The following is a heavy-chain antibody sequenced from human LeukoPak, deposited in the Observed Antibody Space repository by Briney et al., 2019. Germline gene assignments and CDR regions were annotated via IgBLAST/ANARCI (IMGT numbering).Heavy chain of an antibody. CDR3: AKDVGKWESLHFFDY. Sequence: GGSLRLSCLTSGFTLSTNAMSWVRQAPGKGLEWISGISGSGASTYYADSVKGRFTISRDDSRNTLYLQMNSLRGDGTAVYYCAKDVGKWESLHFFDYWGQGTLVTVSS. J-gene: IGHJ4*02. CDR1: GFTLSTNA. CDR2: ISGSGAST. V-gene: IGHV3-23*01. D-gene: IGHD1-26*01.